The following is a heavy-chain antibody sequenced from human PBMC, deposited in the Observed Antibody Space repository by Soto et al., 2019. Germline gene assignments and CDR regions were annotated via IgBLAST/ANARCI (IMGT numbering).Heavy chain of an antibody. CDR2: IYYSGST. CDR3: ARGNITIFGVVIMPYGMDV. Sequence: SETLSLTCTVSGGSISSSSYYWGWIRQPPGKGLEWIGSIYYSGSTYYNPSLKSRVTISVDTSKNQFSLKLSSVTAADTAVYYCARGNITIFGVVIMPYGMDVWGQGTTVT. D-gene: IGHD3-3*01. CDR1: GGSISSSSYY. V-gene: IGHV4-39*01. J-gene: IGHJ6*02.